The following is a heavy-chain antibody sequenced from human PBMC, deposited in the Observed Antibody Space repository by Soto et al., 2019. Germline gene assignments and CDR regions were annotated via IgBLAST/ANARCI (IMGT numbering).Heavy chain of an antibody. CDR2: IYTSGGT. D-gene: IGHD2-2*01. Sequence: SETLSLTCTVSGGSISSYYWSWIRQPAGKGLEWIGRIYTSGGTNYTPSLKSRVTMSVDTSKNQFSLQLSPVTAADPAVYYCARTVVPAAANNWFDPWGQGTLVTVST. V-gene: IGHV4-4*07. CDR1: GGSISSYY. J-gene: IGHJ5*02. CDR3: ARTVVPAAANNWFDP.